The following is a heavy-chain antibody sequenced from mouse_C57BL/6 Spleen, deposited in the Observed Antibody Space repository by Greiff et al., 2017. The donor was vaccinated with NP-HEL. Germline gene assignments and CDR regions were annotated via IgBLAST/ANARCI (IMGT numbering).Heavy chain of an antibody. CDR2: IYPSDSET. D-gene: IGHD2-3*01. Sequence: QVQLQQPGAELVRPGSSVKLSCKASGYTFTSYWMDWVKQRPGQGLEWIGNIYPSDSETHYNQKFKDKATLTVDKSSSTAYMQLSSLTSEDSAVYYCARRPYDPYYFDYWGQGTTLTVSS. J-gene: IGHJ2*01. CDR1: GYTFTSYW. CDR3: ARRPYDPYYFDY. V-gene: IGHV1-61*01.